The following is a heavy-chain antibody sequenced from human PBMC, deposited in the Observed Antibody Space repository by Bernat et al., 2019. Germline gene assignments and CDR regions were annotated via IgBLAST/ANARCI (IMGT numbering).Heavy chain of an antibody. CDR3: AKDLDSSGYFFDY. CDR1: GFTFSSYA. J-gene: IGHJ4*02. CDR2: ISGSGGST. Sequence: EVQLLESGGGLVQPGGSLRLSCAASGFTFSSYAMSWVRQAPGKRLEWVSAISGSGGSTYYADSVKGRFTISRDNSKNTLYLQMNSLRAEDTAVYYCAKDLDSSGYFFDYWGQGTLVTVSS. V-gene: IGHV3-23*01. D-gene: IGHD3-22*01.